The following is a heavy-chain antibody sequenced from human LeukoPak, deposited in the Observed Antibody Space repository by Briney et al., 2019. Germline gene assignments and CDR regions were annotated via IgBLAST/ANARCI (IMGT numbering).Heavy chain of an antibody. CDR2: IYYSGST. J-gene: IGHJ2*01. CDR1: GYSISSGYY. V-gene: IGHV4-61*01. Sequence: PSETLSLTCTVSGYSISSGYYWSWIRQPPGKGLEWIGYIYYSGSTNYNPSLKSRVTISVDTSKNQFSLKLSSVTAADAAVYYCARYYYGSGSYSLTWYFDLWGRGTLATVSS. D-gene: IGHD3-10*01. CDR3: ARYYYGSGSYSLTWYFDL.